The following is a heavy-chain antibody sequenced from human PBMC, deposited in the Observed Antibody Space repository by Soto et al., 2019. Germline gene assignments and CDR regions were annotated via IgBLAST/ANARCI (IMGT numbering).Heavy chain of an antibody. CDR2: ISAYNGNT. D-gene: IGHD3-22*01. CDR1: GYTFTSYG. J-gene: IGHJ3*02. CDR3: ARDTGAMIVVCRGAFDI. V-gene: IGHV1-18*01. Sequence: QVQLVQSGAEVKKPGASVKVSCKASGYTFTSYGISWVRQAPGQGLEWMGWISAYNGNTNYAQKLQGRVTMTTDTSTSTAYMELRSLRSDDTAVYYCARDTGAMIVVCRGAFDIWGQGTMVTVSS.